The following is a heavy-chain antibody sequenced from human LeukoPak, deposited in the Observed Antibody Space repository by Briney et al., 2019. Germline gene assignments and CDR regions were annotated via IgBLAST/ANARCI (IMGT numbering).Heavy chain of an antibody. V-gene: IGHV4-34*01. CDR3: ARGPGVVPAAMDYWFDP. CDR1: GGSFCGYY. CDR2: INHSGST. D-gene: IGHD2-2*01. J-gene: IGHJ5*02. Sequence: SSETLSLTCAVYGGSFCGYYWSWIRQPPGKGLEWIGEINHSGSTNYNPSLKSRVTVSVDTSKNQFSLKLSSVTAADTAVYYCARGPGVVPAAMDYWFDPWGQGTLVTVSS.